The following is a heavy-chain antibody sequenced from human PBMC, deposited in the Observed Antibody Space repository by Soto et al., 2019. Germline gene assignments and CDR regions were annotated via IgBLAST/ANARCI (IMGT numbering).Heavy chain of an antibody. CDR3: VSVVVISSINAFDI. D-gene: IGHD3-22*01. J-gene: IGHJ3*02. V-gene: IGHV3-30-3*01. CDR2: ISYDGSNK. CDR1: GFTFSSYA. Sequence: GGSLRLSCAASGFTFSSYAMHWVRQAPGKGLEWVAVISYDGSNKYYADSVKGRFTISRDNSKNTLYLQMNSLRAEDTAVYYCVSVVVISSINAFDIWGQGTMVTVSS.